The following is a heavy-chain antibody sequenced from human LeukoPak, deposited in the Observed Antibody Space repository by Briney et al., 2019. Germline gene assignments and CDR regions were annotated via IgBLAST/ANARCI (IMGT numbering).Heavy chain of an antibody. CDR2: IYNSGTS. CDR3: ARHFGSTQDYFDF. D-gene: IGHD3-16*01. V-gene: IGHV4-59*08. Sequence: SESLSLTCTVSGGSISGYYWTWIRQPPGKGLDWVANIYNSGTSNYHPSLRSRLTISVDTSKNQVSLRLTSVTAADTAIYYCARHFGSTQDYFDFWGQGILVTVSS. CDR1: GGSISGYY. J-gene: IGHJ4*02.